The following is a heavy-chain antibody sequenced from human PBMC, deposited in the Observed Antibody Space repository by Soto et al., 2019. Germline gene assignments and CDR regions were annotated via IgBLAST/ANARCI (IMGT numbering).Heavy chain of an antibody. V-gene: IGHV1-8*01. Sequence: ASVKVSCKASGYTFTRYDINWVRQATGQGLEWMGWMNPNSGNTGYAQKFQGRVTMTRNTSISTAYMELSSLRSEDTAVYYCARRLLNSFYWFDPWRQGTLVPVSS. J-gene: IGHJ5*02. CDR3: ARRLLNSFYWFDP. CDR1: GYTFTRYD. CDR2: MNPNSGNT. D-gene: IGHD1-26*01.